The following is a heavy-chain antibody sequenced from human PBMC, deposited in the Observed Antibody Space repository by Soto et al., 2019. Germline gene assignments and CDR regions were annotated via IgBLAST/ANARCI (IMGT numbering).Heavy chain of an antibody. CDR1: GYTFTSYY. Sequence: QVQLVQSGAEVKKPGASVKVSCKTSGYTFTSYYMHWVRQAPGQGLEWMGIINPSDGSITYAQKVQGIVPMTRDTSTSTVYMELSSLRSEDTAVYYCARGEATVVTPSGYWGQGTLVTVSS. V-gene: IGHV1-46*01. CDR2: INPSDGSI. CDR3: ARGEATVVTPSGY. D-gene: IGHD4-17*01. J-gene: IGHJ4*02.